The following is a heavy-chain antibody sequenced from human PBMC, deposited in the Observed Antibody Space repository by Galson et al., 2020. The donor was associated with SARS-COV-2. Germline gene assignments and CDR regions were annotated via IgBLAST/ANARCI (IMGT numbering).Heavy chain of an antibody. CDR3: ELEDYSYVDVAFDI. Sequence: SVQVSCKASGGSFSNNAISWVRQAPGQGPEWMGRIIPIFGTTDYAQKFQGRVTITADESTSTAYMELSSLRSEDTAVYYCELEDYSYVDVAFDIWGQGTMVTVSS. CDR2: IIPIFGTT. V-gene: IGHV1-69*13. J-gene: IGHJ3*02. CDR1: GGSFSNNA. D-gene: IGHD3-16*01.